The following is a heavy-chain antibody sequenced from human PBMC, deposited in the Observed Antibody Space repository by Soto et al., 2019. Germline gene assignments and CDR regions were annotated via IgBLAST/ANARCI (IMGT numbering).Heavy chain of an antibody. V-gene: IGHV1-18*01. J-gene: IGHJ5*02. D-gene: IGHD6-13*01. Sequence: QVQVGQSGAEVKKPGASVKVAFKASDYTFTGYGISWVRQAPGQGLEWMGWINAYNGNTKYAQKLQGRVTMTTDTSTSTAYMELRSLRSDDTAVSYCARDLGGGISAPWGQGTLVTVSS. CDR3: ARDLGGGISAP. CDR1: DYTFTGYG. CDR2: INAYNGNT.